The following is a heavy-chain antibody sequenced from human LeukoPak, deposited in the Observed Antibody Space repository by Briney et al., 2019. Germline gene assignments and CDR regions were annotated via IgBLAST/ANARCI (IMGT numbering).Heavy chain of an antibody. Sequence: KSSETLSLTCTVSGGSISSGSYFWSWIRQPAGKGLEWIGRISISGNTNYNPSLKRRFSISIDTSKNHFSLKLSSVTAADTAVYYCAREMRVDGFSTGWYKGNFDYWGQGTLVTVSS. CDR3: AREMRVDGFSTGWYKGNFDY. CDR1: GGSISSGSYF. CDR2: ISISGNT. V-gene: IGHV4-61*02. J-gene: IGHJ4*02. D-gene: IGHD6-19*01.